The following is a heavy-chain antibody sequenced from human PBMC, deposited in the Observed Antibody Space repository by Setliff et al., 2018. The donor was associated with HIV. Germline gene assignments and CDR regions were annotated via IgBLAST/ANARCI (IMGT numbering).Heavy chain of an antibody. CDR1: GGSISSGGYY. CDR2: IYYSGST. CDR3: ARASYSYDSTGYLY. D-gene: IGHD3-22*01. V-gene: IGHV4-31*03. J-gene: IGHJ4*02. Sequence: LSLTCTVSGGSISSGGYYWSRIRQHPGKGLEWIGYIYYSGSTDYNPSLKSRVTISVDPSKNQFSLKMNSVTAADTAVYYCARASYSYDSTGYLYWGQGTLVTVSS.